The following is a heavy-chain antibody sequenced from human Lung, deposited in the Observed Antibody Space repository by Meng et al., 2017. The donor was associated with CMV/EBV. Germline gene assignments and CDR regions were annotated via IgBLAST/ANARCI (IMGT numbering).Heavy chain of an antibody. V-gene: IGHV3-7*01. J-gene: IGHJ4*02. CDR3: ARAYRAIDY. CDR1: GFTLSSYW. CDR2: IKEDGSEK. D-gene: IGHD1-26*01. Sequence: GGSLRLSCAASGFTLSSYWMSWVRQAPGKGLEWVANIKEDGSEKYYVDSVKGRFTISRDNAKNSLYVQMNSLRGEDTAVYYCARAYRAIDYWGQGTLVNVSS.